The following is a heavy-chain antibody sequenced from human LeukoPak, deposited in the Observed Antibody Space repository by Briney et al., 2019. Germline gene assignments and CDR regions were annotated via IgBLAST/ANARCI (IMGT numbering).Heavy chain of an antibody. CDR3: AKVRTQLALYYLDY. CDR2: VSGSGAST. V-gene: IGHV3-23*01. CDR1: GFTFSTYA. J-gene: IGHJ4*02. D-gene: IGHD6-13*01. Sequence: PGGSLRLSCAASGFTFSTYAISWVRQAPGKGLEWVSGVSGSGASTYYADSVKGRFTISRDNSKNTLYLQMNSLRAEDTAIYYCAKVRTQLALYYLDYWGQGTLVTVSS.